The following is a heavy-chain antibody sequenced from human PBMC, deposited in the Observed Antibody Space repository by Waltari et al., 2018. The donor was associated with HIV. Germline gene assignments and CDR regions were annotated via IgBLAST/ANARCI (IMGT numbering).Heavy chain of an antibody. CDR3: AREVSGSPYFFNY. J-gene: IGHJ4*02. Sequence: EVQLVQSGGGLVQPGGSRRLACVTSGFPFGSFSMSWVRQAPGKGLEWVANISKDSNKKNYVDSGKGRFIISRDNAGNSLFLDMTDLRGEDTGLYYCAREVSGSPYFFNYWGQGAMLIVSP. CDR2: ISKDSNKK. D-gene: IGHD2-21*01. CDR1: GFPFGSFS. V-gene: IGHV3-7*03.